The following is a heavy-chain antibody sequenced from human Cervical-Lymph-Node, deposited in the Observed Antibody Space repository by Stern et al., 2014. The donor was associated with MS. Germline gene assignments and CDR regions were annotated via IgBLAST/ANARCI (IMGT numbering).Heavy chain of an antibody. Sequence: EVQLVESGGGVVQPGGSLKLSCAASGITLSDSAVHWVRQASGKGLEWVGRIRTKTHSYATAYFASVKDRFTISRDDSKNMAYLQMNSLKTEDTAVYYCTSEPLDRTYYFDHWGQGTLVTVSS. D-gene: IGHD1-14*01. J-gene: IGHJ4*02. V-gene: IGHV3-73*01. CDR3: TSEPLDRTYYFDH. CDR2: IRTKTHSYAT. CDR1: GITLSDSA.